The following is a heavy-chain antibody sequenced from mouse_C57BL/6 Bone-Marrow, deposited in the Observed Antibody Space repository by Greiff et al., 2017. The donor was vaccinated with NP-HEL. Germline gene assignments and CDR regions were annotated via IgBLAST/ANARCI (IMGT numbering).Heavy chain of an antibody. CDR1: GYTFTSYD. CDR3: ARSYYGSSYWYFDV. J-gene: IGHJ1*03. V-gene: IGHV1-85*01. D-gene: IGHD1-1*01. Sequence: VKLMESGPELVKPGASVKLSCKASGYTFTSYDINWVKQRPGQGLEWIGWIYPRDGSTKYNEKFKGKATLTVDTSSSTAYMELHSLTSADSAVYFCARSYYGSSYWYFDVWGTGTTVTVSS. CDR2: IYPRDGST.